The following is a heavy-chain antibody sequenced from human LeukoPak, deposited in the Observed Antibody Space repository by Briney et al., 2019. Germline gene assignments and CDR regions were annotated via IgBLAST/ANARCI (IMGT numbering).Heavy chain of an antibody. D-gene: IGHD3-3*01. J-gene: IGHJ3*02. V-gene: IGHV3-21*01. CDR2: ISSSSSYI. CDR3: ARDRAYYDFWSGYYDNDAFDI. CDR1: GFTFSSYS. Sequence: PGGSLRLSCAASGFTFSSYSMNWVRQAPGKGLEWVSSISSSSSYIYYADSVKGRFTISRDNAKNSLYLQMNSLRAEDTAVYYCARDRAYYDFWSGYYDNDAFDIWGQGTMVTVSS.